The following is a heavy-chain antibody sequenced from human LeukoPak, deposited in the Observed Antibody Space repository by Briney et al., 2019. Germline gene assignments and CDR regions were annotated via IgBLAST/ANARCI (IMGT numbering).Heavy chain of an antibody. V-gene: IGHV3-74*01. CDR1: GFTFSSYW. Sequence: GGSLRLSCAASGFTFSSYWMHWVRQAPGKGLVWVSRTNSDGSSTSYADSVKGRFTISRDNAKNTLYLQMNSLRAEDTAVYYCARSPRYCSGGSCYPGRGAFDIWGQGTMVTVSS. CDR3: ARSPRYCSGGSCYPGRGAFDI. CDR2: TNSDGSST. D-gene: IGHD2-15*01. J-gene: IGHJ3*02.